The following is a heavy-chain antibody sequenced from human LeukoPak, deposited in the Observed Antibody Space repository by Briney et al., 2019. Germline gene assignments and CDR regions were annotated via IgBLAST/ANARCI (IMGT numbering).Heavy chain of an antibody. CDR2: NYHSGST. J-gene: IGHJ2*01. D-gene: IGHD5-24*01. CDR3: ARHSQSWALIRRWYFDL. V-gene: IGHV4-38-2*01. CDR1: GYSISSGYY. Sequence: SETLSLTCAVSGYSISSGYYWGWIRQPPGKGLEWIGRNYHSGSTYYNPSLKSRVTISVDTTKNQFSLRLSSVTAADTAVYYCARHSQSWALIRRWYFDLWGRGTLVTVSS.